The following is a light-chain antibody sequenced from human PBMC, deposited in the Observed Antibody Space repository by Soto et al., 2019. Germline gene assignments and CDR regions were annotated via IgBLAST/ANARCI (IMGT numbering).Light chain of an antibody. CDR3: AAWDDRLNGVV. J-gene: IGLJ2*01. CDR1: TSNIGSAS. CDR2: RND. V-gene: IGLV1-44*01. Sequence: QAVVTQPPSASGTPGQRVTISCSGTTSNIGSASVNWYQHLPGTAPQLLIHRNDLRLSGVPDRFAGSKSGTSASLAISGVQSEDEADYYCAAWDDRLNGVVFGGGTKLTVL.